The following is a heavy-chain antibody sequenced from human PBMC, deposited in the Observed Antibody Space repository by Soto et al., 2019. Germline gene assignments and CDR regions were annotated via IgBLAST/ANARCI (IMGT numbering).Heavy chain of an antibody. CDR3: ARSYSSSWYQDNWFDL. D-gene: IGHD6-13*01. J-gene: IGHJ5*02. CDR1: GGSISSYY. Sequence: PSETLSLTCTVSGGSISSYYWSRIRQPAGKGLEWIGRIYTSGSTNYNPSLKSRVTMSVDTSKNQFSLKLSSVTAADTAVYYCARSYSSSWYQDNWFDLWGQGTLVTVSS. V-gene: IGHV4-4*07. CDR2: IYTSGST.